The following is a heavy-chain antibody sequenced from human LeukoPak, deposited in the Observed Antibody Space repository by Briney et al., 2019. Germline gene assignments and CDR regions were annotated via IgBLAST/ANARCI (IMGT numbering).Heavy chain of an antibody. CDR2: IKQDGSEK. V-gene: IGHV3-7*01. CDR3: ARDVGSDF. Sequence: GGSLRLSCAASGFTFSSYWMSWVRQVPGKGLEWVANIKQDGSEKYYVDSVKGRFTISRDNAKNALYLQMNSLRVEDTGIYYCARDVGSDFWGQGTLVSVSS. CDR1: GFTFSSYW. J-gene: IGHJ4*02.